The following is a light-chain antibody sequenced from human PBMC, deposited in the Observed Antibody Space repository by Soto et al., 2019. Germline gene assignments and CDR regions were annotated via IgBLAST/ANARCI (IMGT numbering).Light chain of an antibody. J-gene: IGLJ1*01. Sequence: QSVLTQPASVSGSPGQSITISCTGTSSDVGGYNYVSWYQQHPGKAPKIMIYDVSNRPSGVSNRFSGSKSGKTASLSISGLQAEDEADYYCSSYTSSSTRVFGTGTKVTVL. V-gene: IGLV2-14*01. CDR1: SSDVGGYNY. CDR2: DVS. CDR3: SSYTSSSTRV.